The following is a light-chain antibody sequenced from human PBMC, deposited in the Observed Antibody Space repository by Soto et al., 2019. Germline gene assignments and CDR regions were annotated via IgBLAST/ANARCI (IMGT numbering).Light chain of an antibody. CDR2: GTS. Sequence: EIVLTQSPGTLSLSPGQSATLSCRASQSISRSYFSWYQQRPGQAPRLLIFGTSNRAAGIPGRFSGGGSGTEFTLTITSLQSEDFAVYYCHQYGSSTITFGQGTRLEI. CDR1: QSISRSY. V-gene: IGKV3-20*01. J-gene: IGKJ5*01. CDR3: HQYGSSTIT.